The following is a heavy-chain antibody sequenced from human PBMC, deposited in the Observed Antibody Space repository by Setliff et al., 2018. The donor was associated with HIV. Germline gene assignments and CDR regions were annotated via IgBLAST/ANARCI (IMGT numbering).Heavy chain of an antibody. CDR3: ASQPAYSTDWYPPGYFDY. Sequence: SETLSLTCTVSGGSIDSHYWAWIRQPPGKGLEWIGFLYSGGDTNFKASLKSRIAMSVDTSKNQFSLRLTSVTAADTAVYYCASQPAYSTDWYPPGYFDYWGQGTLVTVSS. CDR1: GGSIDSHY. CDR2: LYSGGDT. D-gene: IGHD6-19*01. V-gene: IGHV4-59*08. J-gene: IGHJ4*02.